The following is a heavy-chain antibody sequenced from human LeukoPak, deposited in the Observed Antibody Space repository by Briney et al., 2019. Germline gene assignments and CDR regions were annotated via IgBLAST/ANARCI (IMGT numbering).Heavy chain of an antibody. V-gene: IGHV4-4*07. D-gene: IGHD5-24*01. Sequence: PSETLSLACTVSGGSIRSYYWSWIRQPAGKGLEWIGRIYTSGSTNYNPSLKSRVTMSVDMSKNQFSLKLSSVTAADTAVYYCARGDGYTTCFDPWGQGTLVTVSS. CDR3: ARGDGYTTCFDP. CDR1: GGSIRSYY. CDR2: IYTSGST. J-gene: IGHJ5*02.